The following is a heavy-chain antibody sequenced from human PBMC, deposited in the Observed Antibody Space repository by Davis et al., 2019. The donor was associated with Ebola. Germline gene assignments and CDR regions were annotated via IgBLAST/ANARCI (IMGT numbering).Heavy chain of an antibody. V-gene: IGHV3-23*01. Sequence: GESLKISCAASGFTFSSYSMSWVRQAPGKGLEWVSPISGSGVSTYYADSVKGRFTISRDNSKNTLYLQMNSLRAEDTAVYYCARAGDYNWFDPWGQGTLVTVSS. D-gene: IGHD4-17*01. CDR2: ISGSGVST. CDR1: GFTFSSYS. J-gene: IGHJ5*02. CDR3: ARAGDYNWFDP.